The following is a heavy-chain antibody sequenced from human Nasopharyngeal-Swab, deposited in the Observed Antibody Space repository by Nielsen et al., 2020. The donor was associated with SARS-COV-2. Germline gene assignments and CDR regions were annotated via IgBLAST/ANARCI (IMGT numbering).Heavy chain of an antibody. J-gene: IGHJ4*02. CDR2: ISGLGGST. CDR1: GFIFRNYA. CDR3: ARTTVTTDPGDY. Sequence: GESLKISCAASGFIFRNYAMSWVRQAPGKGLEWISAISGLGGSTYYADSVKGRFTISRDNSKNTLYLQMNSLRAEDTAVYFCARTTVTTDPGDYWGQGTLVTVSS. V-gene: IGHV3-23*01. D-gene: IGHD4-17*01.